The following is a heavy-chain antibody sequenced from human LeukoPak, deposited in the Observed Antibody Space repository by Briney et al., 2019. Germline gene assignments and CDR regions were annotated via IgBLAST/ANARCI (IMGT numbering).Heavy chain of an antibody. V-gene: IGHV3-7*04. Sequence: GGSLRLSCAASGFTFSTYWMTWVRRASGKGPEGGANIQEDGSATYYVDSVKGRFTISRDSAKKSLYLQMNSLRAEDTAVYYCARDSPGYLAYDSWGQGTLVTVSS. CDR3: ARDSPGYLAYDS. CDR2: IQEDGSAT. D-gene: IGHD1-1*01. J-gene: IGHJ4*02. CDR1: GFTFSTYW.